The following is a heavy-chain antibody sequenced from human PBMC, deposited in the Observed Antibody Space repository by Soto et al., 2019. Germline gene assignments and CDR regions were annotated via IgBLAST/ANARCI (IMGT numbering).Heavy chain of an antibody. CDR3: ARQGRGILWFGEGYGMDV. Sequence: SETLSLTCTVSGDSISSYHWSWIRQPPGKGLEWIGYIYYSGSTNYNPSLKSRVSISVDTSKNQLSLKLTSVTAADTAVYYCARQGRGILWFGEGYGMDVWGQGTTVT. J-gene: IGHJ6*02. V-gene: IGHV4-59*01. CDR2: IYYSGST. D-gene: IGHD3-10*01. CDR1: GDSISSYH.